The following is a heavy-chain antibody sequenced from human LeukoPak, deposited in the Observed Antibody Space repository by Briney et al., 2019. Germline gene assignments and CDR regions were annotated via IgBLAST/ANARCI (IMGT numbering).Heavy chain of an antibody. J-gene: IGHJ4*02. V-gene: IGHV3-74*01. CDR3: ASDSSGYLGLDY. Sequence: GGSLRLSCAASGFTFSTYWMHWVRQAPGKGLVWVSRINSDGSSTSYADSVKGRFTISRDNAKNTLYLQMNSLRAEDTAVYYCASDSSGYLGLDYWGQGTLVTVSS. D-gene: IGHD3-22*01. CDR1: GFTFSTYW. CDR2: INSDGSST.